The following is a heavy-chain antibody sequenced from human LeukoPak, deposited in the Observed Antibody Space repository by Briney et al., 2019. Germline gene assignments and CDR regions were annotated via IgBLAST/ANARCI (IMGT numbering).Heavy chain of an antibody. Sequence: GGSLRLSCAASGFTFSSYAMHWVRQAPGKGLEWVAVISYDGSNKYYADSVKGRFTISRDNSKNTLYLQMNSLRAEDTAVFYCARDPLNRRWGSYYFDYWGQGTLVTVSS. CDR1: GFTFSSYA. D-gene: IGHD1-14*01. V-gene: IGHV3-30-3*01. CDR2: ISYDGSNK. CDR3: ARDPLNRRWGSYYFDY. J-gene: IGHJ4*02.